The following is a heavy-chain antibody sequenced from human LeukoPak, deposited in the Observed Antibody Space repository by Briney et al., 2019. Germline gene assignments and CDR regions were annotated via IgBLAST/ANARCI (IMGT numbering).Heavy chain of an antibody. CDR3: ARDRFGMDV. CDR1: GFIFNDFD. CDR2: IGIGGDT. J-gene: IGHJ6*02. V-gene: IGHV3-13*01. Sequence: GGSLRLSCTAAGFIFNDFDFHWVRQGPGKGLDWVSAIGIGGDTHYSGSVKGRFTISRENATNSLFLHMNNLRAGDTAVYYCARDRFGMDVWGRGTTVNVSS.